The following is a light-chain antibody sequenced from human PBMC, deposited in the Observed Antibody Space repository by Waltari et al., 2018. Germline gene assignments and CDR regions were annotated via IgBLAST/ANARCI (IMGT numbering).Light chain of an antibody. V-gene: IGKV3-20*01. CDR1: QSVSRA. CDR3: QHYVRLPAT. CDR2: GTS. Sequence: EIMLTQSPGTLPLSPGERATLSCRASQSVSRALAWYQQKPGQAPRLLIYGTSNRATGIPDRFSGSGSGTDFSLTISRLEPEDVALYCCQHYVRLPATFGQGTKVEIK. J-gene: IGKJ1*01.